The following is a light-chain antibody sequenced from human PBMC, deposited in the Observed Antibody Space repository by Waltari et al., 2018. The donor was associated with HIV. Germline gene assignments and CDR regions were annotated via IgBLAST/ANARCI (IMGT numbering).Light chain of an antibody. V-gene: IGLV2-18*02. J-gene: IGLJ2*01. Sequence: QSALTQPPSVSGSPGQSVTISCTGTSSAAGIYYRVSWYQHPPGTAPKLMIYEVGNRPSGVPHRFSGSKSGNTASLTISGLQAEDEADYYCSSYTSSSTLVFGGGTKLTGL. CDR1: SSAAGIYYR. CDR2: EVG. CDR3: SSYTSSSTLV.